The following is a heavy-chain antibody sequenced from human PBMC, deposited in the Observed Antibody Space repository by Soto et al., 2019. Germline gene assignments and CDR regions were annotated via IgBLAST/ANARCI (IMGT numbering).Heavy chain of an antibody. V-gene: IGHV1-69*02. Sequence: QVQLVQSGAEVKKPGSSVKVSCQASGGTFSSYTISWVRQAPGQGLEWMGRIIPILGIANYAQKFQGRVTITAYKSTSTAYMELSSLRSEDTAVYYCAVDQYGSGRNDAFDIWGQGTMVTVSS. CDR2: IIPILGIA. J-gene: IGHJ3*02. CDR3: AVDQYGSGRNDAFDI. D-gene: IGHD3-10*01. CDR1: GGTFSSYT.